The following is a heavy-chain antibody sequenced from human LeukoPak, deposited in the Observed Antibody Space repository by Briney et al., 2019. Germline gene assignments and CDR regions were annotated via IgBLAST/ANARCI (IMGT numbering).Heavy chain of an antibody. CDR1: GFTFSSYG. CDR2: IRYDGSNE. V-gene: IGHV3-30*02. CDR3: AKRRDGYNYYFDY. Sequence: GGSLRLSCAASGFTFSSYGMHWVRQAPGKGLEWVAFIRYDGSNEYYADSVKGRFTISRDNSKNTLYLQMNSLRAEDTAMYYCAKRRDGYNYYFDYWGQGTLVTVSS. J-gene: IGHJ4*02. D-gene: IGHD5-24*01.